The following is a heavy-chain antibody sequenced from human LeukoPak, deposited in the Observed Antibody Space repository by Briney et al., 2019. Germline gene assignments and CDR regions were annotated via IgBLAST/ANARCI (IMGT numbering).Heavy chain of an antibody. Sequence: GGPLRLSCTASGFTFGDYAMTWVRQAPGKGLEWVGFIRSKAYGGTTEFAASVKGRFTISRDDSKSIAYLQMNSLKTEDTAVYYCTTYDPSNYYGMDVWGQGTTVTVS. CDR3: TTYDPSNYYGMDV. CDR2: IRSKAYGGTT. CDR1: GFTFGDYA. D-gene: IGHD5-12*01. V-gene: IGHV3-49*04. J-gene: IGHJ6*02.